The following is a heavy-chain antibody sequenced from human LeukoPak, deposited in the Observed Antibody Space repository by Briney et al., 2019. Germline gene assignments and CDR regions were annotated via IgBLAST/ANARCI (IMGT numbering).Heavy chain of an antibody. J-gene: IGHJ4*02. Sequence: SVKVSCKASGGTFSSYAISWVRQAPGQGLEWMGGIIPIFGTANYAQKFQGRVTITADESTSTAYMELSSLRSEDTAVYYCARNCCSYYDSSGDYYFDYWGQGTLVTVSS. CDR2: IIPIFGTA. CDR1: GGTFSSYA. V-gene: IGHV1-69*01. D-gene: IGHD3-22*01. CDR3: ARNCCSYYDSSGDYYFDY.